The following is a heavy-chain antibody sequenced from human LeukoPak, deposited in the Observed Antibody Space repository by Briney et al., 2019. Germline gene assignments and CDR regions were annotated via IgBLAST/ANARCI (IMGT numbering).Heavy chain of an antibody. CDR1: GFIFDDYG. D-gene: IGHD6-19*01. J-gene: IGHJ4*02. Sequence: PGGSLRLSCAASGFIFDDYGMTWVRQGPGKGLEWVSGINWDGYSTGYADSVKGRFTISRDNAKNSLYLQVNSLRAEDTAVYYCARDLSSGRPGDYWGQGTLVTVSS. CDR2: INWDGYST. V-gene: IGHV3-20*04. CDR3: ARDLSSGRPGDY.